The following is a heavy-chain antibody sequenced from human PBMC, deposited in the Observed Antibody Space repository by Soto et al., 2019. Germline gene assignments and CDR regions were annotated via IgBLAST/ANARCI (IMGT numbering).Heavy chain of an antibody. D-gene: IGHD2-2*01. Sequence: QVQLQQWGAGLLKPSETLSLTCAVYGGSFSGYYWSWIRQPPGNGLAWIGEINHSRSTNHNPSLETRVTISVDTSKNQFSLKRSSGTAADTAVYYCARGKLGSCSSTSCPRGRYNGFDPWGQGTLVTVSS. V-gene: IGHV4-34*01. CDR2: INHSRST. J-gene: IGHJ5*02. CDR3: ARGKLGSCSSTSCPRGRYNGFDP. CDR1: GGSFSGYY.